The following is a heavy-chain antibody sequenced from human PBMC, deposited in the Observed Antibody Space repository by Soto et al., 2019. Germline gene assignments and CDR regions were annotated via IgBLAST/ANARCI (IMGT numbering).Heavy chain of an antibody. V-gene: IGHV1-69*12. CDR1: GGTFSTSA. Sequence: QVQLVQSGAEVKKPGSSMKVSCKASGGTFSTSAISWVRQAPGQGLEWVGGIMPVFATPDYAQNFQGRVNITADESTTTDDLELTSLRTDDTSVYYCARDKDRQQLGGNYYYILDVWGQGNAITVSS. CDR3: ARDKDRQQLGGNYYYILDV. D-gene: IGHD3-3*02. J-gene: IGHJ6*02. CDR2: IMPVFATP.